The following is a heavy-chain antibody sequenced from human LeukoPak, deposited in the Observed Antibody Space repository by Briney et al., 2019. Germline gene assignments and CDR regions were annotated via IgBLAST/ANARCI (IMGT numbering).Heavy chain of an antibody. CDR1: GFAFYNYA. CDR2: ISGSGGST. D-gene: IGHD3-10*01. CDR3: ARMLSGREFDY. Sequence: TGGSLRLSCAAYGFAFYNYAMSWVRQAPGKGLEWVSSISGSGGSTYYADSVKGRFTISRDNSKNTLYLQMNSLRAEDTAVYYCARMLSGREFDYWGQGTLVTVSS. V-gene: IGHV3-23*01. J-gene: IGHJ4*02.